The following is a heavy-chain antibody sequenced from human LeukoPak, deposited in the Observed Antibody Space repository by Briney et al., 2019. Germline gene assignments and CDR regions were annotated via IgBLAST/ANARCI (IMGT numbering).Heavy chain of an antibody. D-gene: IGHD3-22*01. J-gene: IGHJ2*01. Sequence: ASVKVSCKASGYTFTYYYIHWVRQAPGQGLEWMGIINPSGGSTSYAQKFQGRVTSTRDMSTSTVYMELSSLRSEDTAMYYCARDLVNYYDSSGYYPRGDRRYFDLWGRGTLVTVSS. CDR2: INPSGGST. V-gene: IGHV1-46*01. CDR1: GYTFTYYY. CDR3: ARDLVNYYDSSGYYPRGDRRYFDL.